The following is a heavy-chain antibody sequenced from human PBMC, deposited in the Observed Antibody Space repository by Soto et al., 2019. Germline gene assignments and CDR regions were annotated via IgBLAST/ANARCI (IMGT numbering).Heavy chain of an antibody. J-gene: IGHJ4*02. V-gene: IGHV3-30*18. D-gene: IGHD4-4*01. CDR3: AKDRHDYSNYFDH. CDR1: GFTFSSYG. CDR2: ISYDGSNK. Sequence: QVQLVESGGGVVQPGRSLRLSCAASGFTFSSYGMHWVRQAPGKGLEWVTVISYDGSNKYYVDSVKGRFTISRDNSKNTLYLQMNSLRAEGTAVYYCAKDRHDYSNYFDHWGQGTLVTVSS.